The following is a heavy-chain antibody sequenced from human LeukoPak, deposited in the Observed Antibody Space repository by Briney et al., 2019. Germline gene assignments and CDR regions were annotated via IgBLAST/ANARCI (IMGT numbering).Heavy chain of an antibody. CDR3: AREISCSSTSCYDDHYYYYGMDV. J-gene: IGHJ6*04. CDR2: ISSSGSTI. CDR1: GFTFSSYE. D-gene: IGHD2-2*01. V-gene: IGHV3-48*03. Sequence: GGSLRLSCAASGFTFSSYEMNWVRQAPGKGLEWVSYISSSGSTIYYADSVKGRFTISRDNAKSSLYLQMNSLRAEDAAVYYCAREISCSSTSCYDDHYYYYGMDVWGKGTTVTVSS.